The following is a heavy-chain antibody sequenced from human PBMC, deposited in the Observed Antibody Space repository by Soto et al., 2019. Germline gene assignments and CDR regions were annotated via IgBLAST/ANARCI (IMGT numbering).Heavy chain of an antibody. J-gene: IGHJ6*02. CDR2: IYYSGST. V-gene: IGHV4-39*01. Sequence: PSETLSLTCTVSGGSISSSSYYWGWNRQPPGKGLEWIGSIYYSGSTYYNPSLKSRVTISVDTSKNQFSLKLSSVTAADTAVYYCARLVSLSYYYGMDVWGQGTTVTVSS. CDR1: GGSISSSSYY. CDR3: ARLVSLSYYYGMDV. D-gene: IGHD3-10*01.